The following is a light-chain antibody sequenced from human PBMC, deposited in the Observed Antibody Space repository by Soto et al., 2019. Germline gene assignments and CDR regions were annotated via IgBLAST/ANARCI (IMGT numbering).Light chain of an antibody. CDR3: AAWDDSLGSHAV. Sequence: QSVLTQPPSESGNAGQTVTISCSGSSSNIGINYVYWYQQLPGTAPKLLIYRNSQRHSGIPDRFSGSKSGTSASLAISGLLSEDDSDYYCAAWDDSLGSHAVFGGGTQLTVL. CDR2: RNS. CDR1: SSNIGINY. V-gene: IGLV1-47*01. J-gene: IGLJ7*01.